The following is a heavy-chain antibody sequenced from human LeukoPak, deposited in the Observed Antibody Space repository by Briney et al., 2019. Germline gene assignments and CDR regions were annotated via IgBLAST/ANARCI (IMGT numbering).Heavy chain of an antibody. CDR2: FDPEDGET. D-gene: IGHD1-7*01. Sequence: ASVKVSCKVSGYTLTELSMHWVRQAPGKGLEWMGGFDPEDGETIYAQKFQGRVTMTEDTSTDTAYMELSSLRSEDTAVYYCARGVTGTILADLYYFDYWGQGTLVTVSS. V-gene: IGHV1-24*01. J-gene: IGHJ4*02. CDR3: ARGVTGTILADLYYFDY. CDR1: GYTLTELS.